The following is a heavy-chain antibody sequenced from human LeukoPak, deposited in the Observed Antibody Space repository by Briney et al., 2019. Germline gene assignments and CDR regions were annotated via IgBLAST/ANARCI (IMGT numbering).Heavy chain of an antibody. CDR2: ISAYNGNT. D-gene: IGHD3-10*01. J-gene: IGHJ5*02. CDR3: AREVTMVRGVLAHWFDP. CDR1: GYTFTSYG. Sequence: ASVKVSCKASGYTFTSYGISWVRQAPGQGLEWMGWISAYNGNTNYAQKLQGRVTMTTDTSTSTAYMELRSLRSDDTAVYHCAREVTMVRGVLAHWFDPRGQGTLVTVSS. V-gene: IGHV1-18*01.